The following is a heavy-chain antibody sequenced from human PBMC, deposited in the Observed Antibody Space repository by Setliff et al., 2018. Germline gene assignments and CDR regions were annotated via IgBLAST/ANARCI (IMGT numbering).Heavy chain of an antibody. Sequence: PGGSLRLSCAASGFTVSSNYMSWVRQAPGKGLEWVSVIYSGGSTYYADSVKGRFTISRDNSKNTLYLQMNSLRAEDTAVYYCARGTRGYDSSGYYWFDPWGQGTLVTVSS. CDR1: GFTVSSNY. CDR3: ARGTRGYDSSGYYWFDP. D-gene: IGHD3-22*01. J-gene: IGHJ5*02. V-gene: IGHV3-53*01. CDR2: IYSGGST.